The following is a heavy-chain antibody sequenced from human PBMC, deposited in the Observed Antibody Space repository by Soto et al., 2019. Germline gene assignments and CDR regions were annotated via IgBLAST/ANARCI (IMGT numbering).Heavy chain of an antibody. CDR1: GFTFSSYS. CDR2: ISGSSYST. V-gene: IGHV3-23*01. D-gene: IGHD2-2*01. J-gene: IGHJ4*02. Sequence: PGGSLRLSCAASGFTFSSYSMNWVRQAPGKGLEWVSTISGSSYSTYYADSVKGRFTISRDNSKNTLYLQMNSLRAEDTAVYYCAKATPVAMPPFDCWGKETLVTVPS. CDR3: AKATPVAMPPFDC.